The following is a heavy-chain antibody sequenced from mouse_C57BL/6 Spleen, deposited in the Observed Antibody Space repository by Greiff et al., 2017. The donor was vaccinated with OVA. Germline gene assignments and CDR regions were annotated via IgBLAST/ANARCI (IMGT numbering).Heavy chain of an antibody. Sequence: EVKLVESGGGLVKPGGSLKLSCAASGFTFSSYAMSWVRQTPEKRLEWVATISDGGSYTYYPDNVKGRFTISRDNAKNNLYLQMSHLKSEDTAMYYCARELRPPYYFDYWGQGTTLTVSS. J-gene: IGHJ2*01. D-gene: IGHD1-3*01. CDR1: GFTFSSYA. CDR3: ARELRPPYYFDY. V-gene: IGHV5-4*01. CDR2: ISDGGSYT.